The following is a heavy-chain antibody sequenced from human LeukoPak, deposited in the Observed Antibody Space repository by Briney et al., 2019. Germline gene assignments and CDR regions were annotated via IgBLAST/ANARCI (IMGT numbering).Heavy chain of an antibody. D-gene: IGHD4-23*01. J-gene: IGHJ4*02. CDR3: AREMTTGVEY. Sequence: GMNKYYADSVKGRFTISRDNSKNTLYLQMNSLRAEDTAVYYCAREMTTGVEYWGQGTLVTVSS. V-gene: IGHV3-30*07. CDR2: GMNK.